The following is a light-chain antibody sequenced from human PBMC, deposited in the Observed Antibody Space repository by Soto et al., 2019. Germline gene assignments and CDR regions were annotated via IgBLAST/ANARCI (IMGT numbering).Light chain of an antibody. V-gene: IGKV3-20*01. CDR3: QQHGSSPPLT. CDR1: QSVSSSY. J-gene: IGKJ4*01. Sequence: EIVLTQSPGTLSLSPGERATLSCRASQSVSSSYLAWYQQKPGQAPRLLIYGASSRATGIPDRFSGSGSGTDFTLTNSRLEPEDFAVYYCQQHGSSPPLTFGGGTKVEIK. CDR2: GAS.